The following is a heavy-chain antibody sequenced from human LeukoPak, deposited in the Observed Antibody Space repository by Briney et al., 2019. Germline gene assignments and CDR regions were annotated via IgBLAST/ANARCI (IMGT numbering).Heavy chain of an antibody. CDR2: IYYSGST. Sequence: SETLSLTCTVSGGSISSGDYYWSWIRQHPGKGLEWVGYIYYSGSTYYNPSLKSRVTISVDTSKNQFSLKLSSVTAADTAVYYCARVPYYGSGPYFDYWGQGTLVTVSS. D-gene: IGHD3-10*01. V-gene: IGHV4-31*03. CDR1: GGSISSGDYY. J-gene: IGHJ4*02. CDR3: ARVPYYGSGPYFDY.